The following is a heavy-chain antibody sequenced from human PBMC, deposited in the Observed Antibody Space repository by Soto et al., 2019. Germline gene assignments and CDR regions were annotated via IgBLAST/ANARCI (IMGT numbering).Heavy chain of an antibody. CDR2: ISCCGGST. J-gene: IGHJ4*02. V-gene: IGHV3-23*01. D-gene: IGHD6-19*01. CDR3: AKADGEQWLLPHLDK. CDR1: GFNFKKFA. Sequence: VGSLRLSCVASGFNFKKFAMSWVRQAPGEGLEWVSGISCCGGSTSYADSVKGRFSIARDDSTNTLSLQMNNLRVEDTAQYYCAKADGEQWLLPHLDKWGQGTLVTVSS.